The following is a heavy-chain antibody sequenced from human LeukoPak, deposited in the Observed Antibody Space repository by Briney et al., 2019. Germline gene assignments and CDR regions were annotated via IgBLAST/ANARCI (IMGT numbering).Heavy chain of an antibody. CDR2: INPNSGGT. D-gene: IGHD2-2*01. CDR3: AREPQTLGYCSSTSCKGFDY. CDR1: GYTFTGYY. V-gene: IGHV1-2*02. Sequence: ASVKVSCKASGYTFTGYYMHWVRQAPGQGHEWMGWINPNSGGTNYAQKFQGRVTMTRDTSISTAYMELSRLRSDDTAVYYCAREPQTLGYCSSTSCKGFDYWGQGTLVTVSS. J-gene: IGHJ4*02.